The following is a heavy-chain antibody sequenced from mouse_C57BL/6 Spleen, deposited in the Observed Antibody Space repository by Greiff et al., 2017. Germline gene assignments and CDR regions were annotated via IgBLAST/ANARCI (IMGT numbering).Heavy chain of an antibody. D-gene: IGHD1-1*02. V-gene: IGHV5-4*03. J-gene: IGHJ2*01. CDR2: ISDGGSYT. Sequence: EVKVEESGGGLVKPGGSLKLSCAASGFTFSSYAMSWVRQTPEKRLEWVATISDGGSYTYYPDTVKGRFTISSDNAKNNLYLQMSLLKSEYTARYYCARDNCGVSYYFDVWGPGTTLTVSS. CDR1: GFTFSSYA. CDR3: ARDNCGVSYYFDV.